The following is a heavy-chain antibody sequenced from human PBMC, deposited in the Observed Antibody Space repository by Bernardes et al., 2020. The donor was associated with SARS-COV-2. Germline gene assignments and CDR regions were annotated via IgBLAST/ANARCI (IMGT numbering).Heavy chain of an antibody. CDR3: ATGPITGTTDWFDP. J-gene: IGHJ5*02. V-gene: IGHV1-24*01. Sequence: ASVKVSCKASGYTLTELSMHWVRQAPGKGLEWMGGIDPEDGETNYAQKFQGRVTMTEDTSTDTAYMELSSLRSEDTAVYYCATGPITGTTDWFDPWGQGTLVTVSS. D-gene: IGHD1-7*01. CDR1: GYTLTELS. CDR2: IDPEDGET.